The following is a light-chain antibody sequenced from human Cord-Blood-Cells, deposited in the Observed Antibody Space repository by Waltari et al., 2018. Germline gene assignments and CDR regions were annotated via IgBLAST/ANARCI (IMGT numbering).Light chain of an antibody. J-gene: IGKJ4*01. CDR3: QQYDNLPALT. CDR1: QDISNY. Sequence: DIQMTQSPSSLSASVGDRVTITCQASQDISNYLNWYQQKPGKAPTLLIYDASNLETGVPSRFSGSGSGTDFTFTSSSLQPEDIATYYCQQYDNLPALTFGGGTKVEIK. CDR2: DAS. V-gene: IGKV1-33*01.